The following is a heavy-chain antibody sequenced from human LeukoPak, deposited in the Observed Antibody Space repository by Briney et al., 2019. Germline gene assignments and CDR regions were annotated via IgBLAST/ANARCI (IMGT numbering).Heavy chain of an antibody. V-gene: IGHV4-34*01. Sequence: SETLSLTCAVYGGSFSGYYWSWIRQPPGKGLEWIGEINHSGSTNYNPSLKSRVTISVDTSKNQFSLKLSSVTAADTAVYYCARASVPFNLRWYKSFDYWGQGTLVTVSS. CDR1: GGSFSGYY. D-gene: IGHD4-23*01. J-gene: IGHJ4*02. CDR3: ARASVPFNLRWYKSFDY. CDR2: INHSGST.